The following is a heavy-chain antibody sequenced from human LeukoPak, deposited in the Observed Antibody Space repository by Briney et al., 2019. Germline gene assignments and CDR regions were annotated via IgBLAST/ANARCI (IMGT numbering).Heavy chain of an antibody. D-gene: IGHD2-8*02. CDR3: ARDWYY. CDR2: ISTSGST. V-gene: IGHV4-4*07. J-gene: IGHJ4*02. CDR1: GGSISGYY. Sequence: SETLSLTCTVSGGSISGYYWSWIRQPAGKGLEWIGCISTSGSTKYNSSLTSRVTMSVDTSKNQFSLKLSSVTAADTAVYYCARDWYYWGQGNLVTVSS.